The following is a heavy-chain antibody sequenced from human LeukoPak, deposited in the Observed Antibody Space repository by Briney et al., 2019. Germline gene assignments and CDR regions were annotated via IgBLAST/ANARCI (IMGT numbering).Heavy chain of an antibody. CDR1: GFTFSSYA. V-gene: IGHV3-23*01. J-gene: IGHJ4*02. CDR3: AKGTNYYDSRTPFDY. Sequence: PGGSLRLSCAASGFTFSSYAMSWVRQAPGKGLEWVSAISGSGGSTYYADSVKGRFTISRDNSKNTLYLQMNRLRAEDTAVYYCAKGTNYYDSRTPFDYWGQGTLVTVSS. D-gene: IGHD3-22*01. CDR2: ISGSGGST.